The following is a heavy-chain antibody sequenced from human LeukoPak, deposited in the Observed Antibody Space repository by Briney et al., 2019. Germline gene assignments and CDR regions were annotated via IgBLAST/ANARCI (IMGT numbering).Heavy chain of an antibody. CDR2: MYYGGSP. V-gene: IGHV4-59*13. CDR1: GGSISSFY. J-gene: IGHJ4*02. D-gene: IGHD2-2*01. Sequence: PSETLSLTCTVSGGSISSFYWSWIRQPPGKGLEWIGYMYYGGSPNYNPSLKSRVITSLDTSKNQFSLKLNSVTAADTAVYYCARVYQSAEYYFDYWGQGNLVSVSS. CDR3: ARVYQSAEYYFDY.